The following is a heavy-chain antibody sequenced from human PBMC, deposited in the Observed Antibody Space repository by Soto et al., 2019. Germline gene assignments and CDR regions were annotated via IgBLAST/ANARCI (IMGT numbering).Heavy chain of an antibody. D-gene: IGHD3-10*01. CDR2: INHSGST. CDR1: GGSFSGYY. V-gene: IGHV4-34*01. CDR3: ATGGDHGSGSYYGY. J-gene: IGHJ4*02. Sequence: PSETLSLTCAVYGGSFSGYYWSWIRQPPGKGLEWIGEINHSGSTNYNPSLKSRVTISVDTSKNQFSLKLSSVTAADTAVYYCATGGDHGSGSYYGYWGQGTLVTVSS.